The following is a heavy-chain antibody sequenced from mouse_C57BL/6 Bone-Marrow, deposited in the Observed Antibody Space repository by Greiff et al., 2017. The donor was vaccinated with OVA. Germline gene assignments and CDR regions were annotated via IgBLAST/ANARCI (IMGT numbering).Heavy chain of an antibody. CDR2: IYPGDGDT. CDR3: ARRGYYGSSSWFAY. CDR1: GYAFSSSW. J-gene: IGHJ3*01. D-gene: IGHD1-1*01. Sequence: QVQLKQSGPELVKPGASVKISCKASGYAFSSSWMNWVKQRPGKGLEWIGRIYPGDGDTNYNGKFKGKATLTADKSSSTAYMQLSSLTSEDSAVYFCARRGYYGSSSWFAYWGQGTLVTVSA. V-gene: IGHV1-82*01.